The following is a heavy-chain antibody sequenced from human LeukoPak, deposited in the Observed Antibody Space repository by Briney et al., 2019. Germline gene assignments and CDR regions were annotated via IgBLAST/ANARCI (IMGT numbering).Heavy chain of an antibody. CDR1: GFTFSSYA. V-gene: IGHV3-23*01. D-gene: IGHD2/OR15-2a*01. CDR3: AKTTDYLIVIGGFDP. Sequence: GGSLRLSCAASGFTFSSYAMSWVRHAPGKGLEWVSAISGSGGSTYYADSVKGRFTISRDNSKNTLYLQMNSLRAEDTAVYYCAKTTDYLIVIGGFDPWGQGTLVTVSS. CDR2: ISGSGGST. J-gene: IGHJ5*02.